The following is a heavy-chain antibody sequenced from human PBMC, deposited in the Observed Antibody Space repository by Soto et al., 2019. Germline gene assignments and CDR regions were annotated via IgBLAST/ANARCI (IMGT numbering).Heavy chain of an antibody. J-gene: IGHJ6*02. CDR2: ISYDGSNK. V-gene: IGHV3-30*18. CDR1: GFTFVSYG. CDR3: AKAPAKPYGMDV. Sequence: PGGSLRLSCAASGFTFVSYGIHWFRQAPGKGLEWVAVISYDGSNKYYADSVKGRFTISRDNSKNTLYLQMNSLRAEDTAVYYCAKAPAKPYGMDVWGQGTTVTVSS.